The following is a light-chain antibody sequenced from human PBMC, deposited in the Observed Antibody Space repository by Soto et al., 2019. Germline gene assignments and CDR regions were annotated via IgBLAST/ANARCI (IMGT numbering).Light chain of an antibody. V-gene: IGKV3-20*01. CDR1: QSVSSSY. CDR3: QQDGSSPT. J-gene: IGKJ4*01. CDR2: GAS. Sequence: EIVLTQSPGTLSLSPGERATLSCRASQSVSSSYLAWYQQKPGQAPRLLIYGASSRATGIPDRFSGSGSGTDFTLTISRLEPEDFAVYYCQQDGSSPTFGGVTKVEIK.